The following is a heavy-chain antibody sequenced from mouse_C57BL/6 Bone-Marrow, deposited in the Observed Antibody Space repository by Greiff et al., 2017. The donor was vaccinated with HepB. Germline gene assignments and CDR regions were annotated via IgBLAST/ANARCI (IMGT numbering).Heavy chain of an antibody. Sequence: EVKLVESGGGLVKPGGSLKLSCAASGFTFSSYAMSWVRQTPEKRLEWVATISDGGSYTYYPDNVKGRFTISRDNAKNNLYLQMSHLKSEDTAMYYCARDSPGFAYWGQGTLVTVSA. CDR3: ARDSPGFAY. J-gene: IGHJ3*01. CDR2: ISDGGSYT. V-gene: IGHV5-4*01. CDR1: GFTFSSYA.